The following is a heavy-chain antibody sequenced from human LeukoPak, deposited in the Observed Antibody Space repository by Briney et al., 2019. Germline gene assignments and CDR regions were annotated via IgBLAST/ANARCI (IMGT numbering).Heavy chain of an antibody. J-gene: IGHJ4*02. CDR2: IYYSGST. Sequence: PSQTLSLTCTVSGGSISSGGYYWSWIRQHPGKGLEWIGSIYYSGSTYYNPSLKSRVTISVDTSKNQFSLKLSSVTAADTAVYYCARLGSGSCYFDYWGQGTLVTVSS. CDR1: GGSISSGGYY. CDR3: ARLGSGSCYFDY. V-gene: IGHV4-39*01. D-gene: IGHD1-26*01.